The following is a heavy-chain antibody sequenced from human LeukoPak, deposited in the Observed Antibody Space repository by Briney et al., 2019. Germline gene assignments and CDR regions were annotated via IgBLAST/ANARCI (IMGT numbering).Heavy chain of an antibody. CDR1: GYTFTGYY. CDR2: INPNSGGT. D-gene: IGHD5-24*01. V-gene: IGHV1-2*02. J-gene: IGHJ4*02. CDR3: VRTLQRWLQSPHY. Sequence: ASVKVSCKASGYTFTGYYMHWVRQAPGQGLEWMGWINPNSGGTNYAQKFQGRVTMTRDTSISTAYMELSRLRSDDTAVYYCVRTLQRWLQSPHYWGQGTLVTVSS.